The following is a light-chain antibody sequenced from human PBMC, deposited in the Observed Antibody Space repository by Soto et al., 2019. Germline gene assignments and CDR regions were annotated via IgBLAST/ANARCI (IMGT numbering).Light chain of an antibody. CDR1: SSDVGGYDH. CDR2: DVS. J-gene: IGLJ3*02. V-gene: IGLV2-14*01. Sequence: QSVLTQPASVSGSPGQSITISCTGTSSDVGGYDHVAWYQQLPGKAPKLIIYDVSLRPSGTSNRFSGFKSGNTASLTISGLQGEDEAEYYCSSYTTGGSTSFGGGTKLTVL. CDR3: SSYTTGGSTS.